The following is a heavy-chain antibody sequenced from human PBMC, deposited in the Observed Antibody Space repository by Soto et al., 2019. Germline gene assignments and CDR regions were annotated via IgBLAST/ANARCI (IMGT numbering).Heavy chain of an antibody. CDR2: INPNNGYT. D-gene: IGHD3-3*01. CDR3: AKAKFDFWSGYWSPSLDF. J-gene: IGHJ4*02. CDR1: RYTFTSYY. Sequence: QVQLVQSGAEVKKPGASVKVSCKASRYTFTSYYIHWVRQAPGQGLEWMGWINPNNGYTKYTQKFQGRVTVTGDTSITTAYLELTRLQSDDTAVYYCAKAKFDFWSGYWSPSLDFWGQGTLVTVSS. V-gene: IGHV1-2*02.